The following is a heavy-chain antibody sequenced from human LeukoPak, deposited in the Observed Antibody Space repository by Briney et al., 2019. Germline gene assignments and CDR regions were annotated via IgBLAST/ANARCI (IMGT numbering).Heavy chain of an antibody. D-gene: IGHD1/OR15-1a*01. Sequence: SGTLSLTCTVSGASMPDYYWIWLRQPPGKGLEWIAYSHYSGETKYNPSLKSRITISVDTSKNQFSLKLSSVTAADTAVYFCARQPGGTAAFDIWGQGTTVTVSA. J-gene: IGHJ3*02. CDR1: GASMPDYY. CDR3: ARQPGGTAAFDI. CDR2: SHYSGET. V-gene: IGHV4-59*08.